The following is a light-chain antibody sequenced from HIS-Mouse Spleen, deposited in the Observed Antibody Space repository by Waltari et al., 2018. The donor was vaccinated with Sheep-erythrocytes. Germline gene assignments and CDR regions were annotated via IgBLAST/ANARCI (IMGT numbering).Light chain of an antibody. CDR2: DVS. Sequence: QSALTQPRSVSGSPGQSVTISCTGTSSDVGGYNYFPWYQQYPGKAPKPMIYDVSKRPSVVPDRFSGSKSGNTASLTISGLQAEDEADYYCCSYAGSYNHVFATGTKVTVL. V-gene: IGLV2-11*01. CDR3: CSYAGSYNHV. CDR1: SSDVGGYNY. J-gene: IGLJ1*01.